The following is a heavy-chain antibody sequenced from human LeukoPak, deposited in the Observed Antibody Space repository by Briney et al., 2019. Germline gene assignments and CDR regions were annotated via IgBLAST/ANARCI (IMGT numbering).Heavy chain of an antibody. CDR1: GFTFSSYA. CDR2: ISGSGGST. CDR3: AKTRSAYYYDSFYYFDY. Sequence: GGSLRLSCAASGFTFSSYAMSWVRQGPGKWLEWVSAISGSGGSTYYADSVKGRFTISRDNSKNTLYLQMNSLRAEDTAVYYCAKTRSAYYYDSFYYFDYWGQGTLVTVSS. V-gene: IGHV3-23*01. D-gene: IGHD3-22*01. J-gene: IGHJ4*02.